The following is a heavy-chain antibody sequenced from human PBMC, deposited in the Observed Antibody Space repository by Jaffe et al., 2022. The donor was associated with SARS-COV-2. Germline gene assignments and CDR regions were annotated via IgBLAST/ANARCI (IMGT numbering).Heavy chain of an antibody. CDR2: IYYSGST. D-gene: IGHD6-19*01. CDR3: ARASIAVAGHLFDY. J-gene: IGHJ4*02. Sequence: QVQLQESGPGLVKPSETLSLTCTVSGGSISSYYWSWIRQPPGKGLEWIGYIYYSGSTNYNPSLKSRVTISVDTSKNQFSLKLSSVTAADTAVYYCARASIAVAGHLFDYWGQGTLVTVSS. V-gene: IGHV4-59*01. CDR1: GGSISSYY.